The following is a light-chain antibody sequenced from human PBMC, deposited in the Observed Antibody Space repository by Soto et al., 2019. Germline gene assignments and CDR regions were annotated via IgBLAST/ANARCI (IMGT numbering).Light chain of an antibody. CDR1: QSVTSNY. Sequence: EIVLTQSPGTLSLSPGERATLSCRASQSVTSNYLAWYQQKPGQAPRLLIYGASSRATGIPDRFSGSGSGTDFPLTISRLEPEDFAVYYCQHYGASAMYTFGQGTKLETK. CDR2: GAS. CDR3: QHYGASAMYT. J-gene: IGKJ2*01. V-gene: IGKV3-20*01.